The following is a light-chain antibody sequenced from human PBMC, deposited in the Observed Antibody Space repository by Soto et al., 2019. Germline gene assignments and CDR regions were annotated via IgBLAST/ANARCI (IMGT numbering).Light chain of an antibody. CDR3: QQYFSTPLT. V-gene: IGKV4-1*01. CDR1: QSVLYSSNNKNY. CDR2: WAS. Sequence: DIVMTQSPDSLAVSLGERATINCKSRQSVLYSSNNKNYLAWYQQKPGQPPKLLIYWASTRDSGVPDRFSGSGSGTDFTLTITSLQAEDVAVYYCQQYFSTPLTFGGGTKVDIK. J-gene: IGKJ4*01.